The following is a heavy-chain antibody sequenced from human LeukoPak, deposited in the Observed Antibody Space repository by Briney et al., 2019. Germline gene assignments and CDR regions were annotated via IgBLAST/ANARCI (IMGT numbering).Heavy chain of an antibody. CDR2: ISGSGGNS. J-gene: IGHJ4*02. D-gene: IGHD3-22*01. Sequence: GRSLRLSCAASGFTFSSYAMHWVRQAPGKGLEWVSGISGSGGNSYYADSVQGRFTISRDNSKNTLYLQMNSLRAEDTAVYYCARQPPYYYDSSGSLDYWGQGALVTVSS. V-gene: IGHV3-23*01. CDR1: GFTFSSYA. CDR3: ARQPPYYYDSSGSLDY.